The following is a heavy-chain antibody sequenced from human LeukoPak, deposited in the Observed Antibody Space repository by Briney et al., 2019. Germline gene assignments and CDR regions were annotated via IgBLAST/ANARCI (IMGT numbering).Heavy chain of an antibody. D-gene: IGHD2-2*01. CDR3: AKAAYQLRAFGVYYYYGMDV. J-gene: IGHJ6*02. Sequence: GGSLRLSCAASGFTFSSYAMSWVRQAPGKGLEWVSAISGSGGSTYYADPVKGRFTISRDNSKNTLYLQMNSLRAEDTAVYYCAKAAYQLRAFGVYYYYGMDVWGQGTTVTVSS. CDR1: GFTFSSYA. CDR2: ISGSGGST. V-gene: IGHV3-23*01.